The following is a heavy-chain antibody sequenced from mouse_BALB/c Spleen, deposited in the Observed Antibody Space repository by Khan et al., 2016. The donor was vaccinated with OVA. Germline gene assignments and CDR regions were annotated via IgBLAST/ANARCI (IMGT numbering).Heavy chain of an antibody. D-gene: IGHD2-14*01. V-gene: IGHV3-8*02. CDR2: IIYTGYT. J-gene: IGHJ3*01. CDR1: GDSITTGY. Sequence: VQLKESGPSLVKPSQTLSLTCSVTGDSITTGYWNWIRKFPGNKLEYMGYIIYTGYTYYNPSLKSRISITRHTSNNQYYLQLNSVTDDDTATYYCAGSTYRYAFDYWGQGTLVTVSA. CDR3: AGSTYRYAFDY.